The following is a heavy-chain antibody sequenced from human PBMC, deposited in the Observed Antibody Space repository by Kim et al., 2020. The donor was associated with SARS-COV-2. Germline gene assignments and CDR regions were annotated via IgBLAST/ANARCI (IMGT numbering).Heavy chain of an antibody. V-gene: IGHV3-64D*09. CDR3: VNLDYDSSGPSNY. D-gene: IGHD3-22*01. Sequence: YADSVKGRFTISGDNSKNTLYLQMSSLRAEDTAVYYCVNLDYDSSGPSNYWGQGTLVTVSS. J-gene: IGHJ4*02.